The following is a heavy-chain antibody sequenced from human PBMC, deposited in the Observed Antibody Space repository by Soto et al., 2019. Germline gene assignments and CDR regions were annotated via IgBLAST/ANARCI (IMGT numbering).Heavy chain of an antibody. CDR2: IYYSGST. J-gene: IGHJ6*03. D-gene: IGHD2-15*01. CDR3: ARHGEEGCSGGSCYSGYFYMDV. V-gene: IGHV4-39*01. CDR1: GGSISSSSYY. Sequence: PSETLSLTCTVSGGSISSSSYYWGWIRQPPGKGLEWIGSIYYSGSTYYNPSLKSRVTISVDTSKNQFSLKLSSVTAADTAVYYCARHGEEGCSGGSCYSGYFYMDVWGKGTTVTVSS.